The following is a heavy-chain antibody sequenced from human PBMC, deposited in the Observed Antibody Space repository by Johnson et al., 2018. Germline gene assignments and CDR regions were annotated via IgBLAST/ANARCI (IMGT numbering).Heavy chain of an antibody. Sequence: VQLVQAGGGLVQPGGSLRLSCAASGFTFSSYAMSWVRQAPGKGLEWVSSISGSGSSTSYADPVKGRFTISRYNSTNTLSLQKNTLRDEDTAVYYCARDLVVPAAISYHYGMDVWGQGTTVTVSS. J-gene: IGHJ6*02. CDR1: GFTFSSYA. D-gene: IGHD2-2*01. V-gene: IGHV3-23*04. CDR3: ARDLVVPAAISYHYGMDV. CDR2: ISGSGSST.